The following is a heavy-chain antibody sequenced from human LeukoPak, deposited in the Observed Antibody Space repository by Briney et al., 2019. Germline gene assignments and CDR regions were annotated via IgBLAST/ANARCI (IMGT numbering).Heavy chain of an antibody. J-gene: IGHJ4*02. CDR3: ARDIRPRVESFDY. D-gene: IGHD3-3*01. V-gene: IGHV1-2*02. CDR2: INPNSGGR. Sequence: ASVKVSCKTSGYTFTVYQMHWVRQAPGQGLEWMGWINPNSGGRNYAQKFQGRVTMTRDTSITTAYMELSRLRSDDTAVYYCARDIRPRVESFDYWGQGTLVTVSS. CDR1: GYTFTVYQ.